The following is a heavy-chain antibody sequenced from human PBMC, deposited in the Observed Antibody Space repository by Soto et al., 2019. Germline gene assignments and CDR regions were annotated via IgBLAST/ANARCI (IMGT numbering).Heavy chain of an antibody. D-gene: IGHD1-26*01. V-gene: IGHV1-2*02. J-gene: IGHJ6*02. CDR2: INPKTAAT. CDR1: GYSFSDYF. Sequence: ASVKVSCKPSGYSFSDYFIQWVRHAPGQGLEWVAWINPKTAATNYAKKFQGRVSLTWDTSSTTAYMELTRLRPDDTAVYYCARIKWGLNYYNGMDVWGQGTTVTVSS. CDR3: ARIKWGLNYYNGMDV.